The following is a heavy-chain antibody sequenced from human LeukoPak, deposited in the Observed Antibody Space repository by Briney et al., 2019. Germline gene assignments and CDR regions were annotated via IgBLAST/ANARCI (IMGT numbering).Heavy chain of an antibody. V-gene: IGHV4-39*07. D-gene: IGHD6-19*01. Sequence: SETLSLTCTVSGGSISSSSYYWGWIRQPPGKGLEWIGSIYYSGSTYYNPSLKSRVTISVDTSKNQFSLKLSSVTAADTAVYYCAKYSSGHLYWGQGTLVTVSS. J-gene: IGHJ4*02. CDR3: AKYSSGHLY. CDR2: IYYSGST. CDR1: GGSISSSSYY.